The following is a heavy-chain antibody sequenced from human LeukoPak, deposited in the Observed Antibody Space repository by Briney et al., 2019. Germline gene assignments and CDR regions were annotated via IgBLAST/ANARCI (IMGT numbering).Heavy chain of an antibody. CDR3: ASGYNWNDGRDY. CDR1: GYTFTSYD. Sequence: ASVKVSCKASGYTFTSYDINWVRQATGQGLEWMGWMNPNSGNTGYAQKFQGRVTMTRNTSISTAYMELSSLRSEDTAVYYCASGYNWNDGRDYWGQGTLVTVSS. V-gene: IGHV1-8*01. J-gene: IGHJ4*02. D-gene: IGHD1-1*01. CDR2: MNPNSGNT.